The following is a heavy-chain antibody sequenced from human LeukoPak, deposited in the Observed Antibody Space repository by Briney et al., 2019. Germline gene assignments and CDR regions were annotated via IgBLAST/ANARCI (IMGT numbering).Heavy chain of an antibody. CDR2: IIPILGIA. CDR1: GGTFSSYA. D-gene: IGHD3-3*01. Sequence: ASVKVSCKASGGTFSSYATSWVRQAPGQGLEWMGRIIPILGIANYAQKFQGRVTITADKSTSTAYMELSSLRSEDTAVYYCARDTNDFWSGRFDYWGQGTLVTVSS. CDR3: ARDTNDFWSGRFDY. J-gene: IGHJ4*02. V-gene: IGHV1-69*04.